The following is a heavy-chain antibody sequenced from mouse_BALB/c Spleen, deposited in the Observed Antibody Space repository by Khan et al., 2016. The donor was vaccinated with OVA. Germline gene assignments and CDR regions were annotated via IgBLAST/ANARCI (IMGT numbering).Heavy chain of an antibody. Sequence: EVELVESGGGLVKPGGSLKLSCAASGFTFSSYAMSWVRQTPEKRLEWVASISSGGSTYYPDSVKGRFTISRDNARNILYLQMSSLRSDDTAMYYCARDYYYGTGYFDVWGAGTTVTVSS. CDR1: GFTFSSYA. CDR3: ARDYYYGTGYFDV. D-gene: IGHD1-1*01. CDR2: ISSGGST. V-gene: IGHV5-6-5*01. J-gene: IGHJ1*01.